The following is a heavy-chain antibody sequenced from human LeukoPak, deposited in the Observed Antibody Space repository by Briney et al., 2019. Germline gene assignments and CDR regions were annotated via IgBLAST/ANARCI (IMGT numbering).Heavy chain of an antibody. CDR2: ISSSGSTI. J-gene: IGHJ4*02. Sequence: GGSLRLSCAASGFTFSSYSMNWVRQAPGKGLEWVSYISSSGSTIYYADSVKGRFTISRDNAKNSLYLQMNRLRAEDTAVYYCARGSIVGAPDYWGQGTLVTVSS. V-gene: IGHV3-48*04. D-gene: IGHD1-26*01. CDR3: ARGSIVGAPDY. CDR1: GFTFSSYS.